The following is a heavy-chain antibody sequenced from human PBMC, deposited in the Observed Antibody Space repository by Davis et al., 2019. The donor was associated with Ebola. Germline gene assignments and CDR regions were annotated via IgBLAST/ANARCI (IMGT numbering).Heavy chain of an antibody. CDR3: ARDSGNDFPDY. V-gene: IGHV3-21*01. CDR1: GFTFSSYS. J-gene: IGHJ4*02. CDR2: ISSSSSYI. Sequence: GESLKISCAASGFTFSSYSMNWVRQAPGKGLEWVSSISSSSSYIYYADSVKGRFTISRDNAKNSLYLQMNSLRAEDTAVYYCARDSGNDFPDYWGQGTLVTVSS. D-gene: IGHD2/OR15-2a*01.